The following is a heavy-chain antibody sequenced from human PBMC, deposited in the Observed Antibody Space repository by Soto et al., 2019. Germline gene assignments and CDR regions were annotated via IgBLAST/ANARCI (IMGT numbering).Heavy chain of an antibody. CDR2: VSIGGST. Sequence: GGSLRLSCAASGFTFSSYAMGWVRQGPGKGLEWVAVVSIGGSTHYADSVRGRFTISRDNSKNTLSLQMNSLTDEDTAVYFCAKRRGAGGHFDYWGQGARVTSPQ. CDR1: GFTFSSYA. J-gene: IGHJ4*02. CDR3: AKRRGAGGHFDY. V-gene: IGHV3-23*01. D-gene: IGHD2-15*01.